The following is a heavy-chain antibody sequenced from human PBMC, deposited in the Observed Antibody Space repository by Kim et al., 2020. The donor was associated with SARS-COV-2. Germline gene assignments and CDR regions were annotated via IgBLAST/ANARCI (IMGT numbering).Heavy chain of an antibody. Sequence: SETLSLTCTVSGGSVSSGSYYWSWIRQPPGKGLEWIGYIYYSGSTNYNPSLKSRVTISVDTSKNQFSLKLSSVTAADTAVYYCARDEISSGWGSIDYWGQGTLVTVSS. CDR3: ARDEISSGWGSIDY. CDR2: IYYSGST. V-gene: IGHV4-61*01. CDR1: GGSVSSGSYY. J-gene: IGHJ4*02. D-gene: IGHD6-19*01.